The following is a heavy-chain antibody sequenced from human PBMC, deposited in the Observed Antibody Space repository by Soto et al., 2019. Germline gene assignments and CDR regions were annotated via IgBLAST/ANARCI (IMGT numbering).Heavy chain of an antibody. CDR1: GASLHIGGYY. V-gene: IGHV4-31*03. Sequence: SETLSLTCTVSGASLHIGGYYWAWIRQNPGKGLEWIGYIYYTGVTYYNPSLGSRVNISVDTSKNQFSLELTSVTAADTAVYHCARDGSSTANWLDPWGQGLLVTVSS. CDR2: IYYTGVT. J-gene: IGHJ5*02. CDR3: ARDGSSTANWLDP. D-gene: IGHD2-2*01.